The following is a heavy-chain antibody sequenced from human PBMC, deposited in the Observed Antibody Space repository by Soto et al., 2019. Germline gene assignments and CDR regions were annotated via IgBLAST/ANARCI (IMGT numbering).Heavy chain of an antibody. CDR2: ISAHNGNT. CDR3: ARGRYGEY. CDR1: GYTFTSYG. D-gene: IGHD3-10*01. V-gene: IGHV1-18*01. Sequence: QVHLVQSGAEVKKPGSSVKVSCKASGYTFTSYGITWVRQAPGQGLEWMGWISAHNGNTDYAQNLQGIVIVTRDTSTSTAYMELRSLISDDTAVYYGARGRYGEYRCQGALVTVSS. J-gene: IGHJ4*02.